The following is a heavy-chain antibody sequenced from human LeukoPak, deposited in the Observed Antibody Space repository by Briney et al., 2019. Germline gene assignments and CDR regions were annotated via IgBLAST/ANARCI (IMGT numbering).Heavy chain of an antibody. CDR1: GYTLTDYY. V-gene: IGHV1-2*06. CDR3: ARVGYYESSGYYEY. D-gene: IGHD3-22*01. Sequence: PKASVNVSCKASGYTLTDYYMHWVRQAPGQGLEWMGQINPNSGGTNYAQKFQGRVTMTRDTSISTVYMELSRLRSDDTAVYYCARVGYYESSGYYEYWGQGTLVTVSS. CDR2: INPNSGGT. J-gene: IGHJ4*02.